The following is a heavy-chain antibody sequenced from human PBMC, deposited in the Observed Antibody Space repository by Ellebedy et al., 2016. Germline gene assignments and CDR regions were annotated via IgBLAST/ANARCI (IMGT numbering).Heavy chain of an antibody. Sequence: GESLKISXAASGFTVNRFGIHWVRQAPGRGLEWVAVISDDGSEKFYRDSVKGRFTISRDNAKFRVYLQMNSLRVEDTAVYYCATRHNGAFDIWGRGTMVTVSS. CDR3: ATRHNGAFDI. CDR2: ISDDGSEK. V-gene: IGHV3-30*03. J-gene: IGHJ3*02. CDR1: GFTVNRFG. D-gene: IGHD1-14*01.